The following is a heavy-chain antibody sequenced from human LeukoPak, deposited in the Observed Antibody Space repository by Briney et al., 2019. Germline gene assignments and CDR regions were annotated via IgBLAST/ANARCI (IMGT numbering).Heavy chain of an antibody. CDR2: ICSRSSYI. CDR1: GFTFSSYN. CDR3: ASGVNYFDY. D-gene: IGHD3-3*01. J-gene: IGHJ4*02. V-gene: IGHV3-21*01. Sequence: GGSLRLSCAASGFTFSSYNMKWVRQAAGKGLEWVSSICSRSSYIFYADSVKGRFTISRDNAKKSLYLQMNSLRAEDTAVYYCASGVNYFDYWGQGTLVTVSS.